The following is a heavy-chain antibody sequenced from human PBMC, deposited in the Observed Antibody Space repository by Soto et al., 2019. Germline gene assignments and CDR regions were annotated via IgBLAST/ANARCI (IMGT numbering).Heavy chain of an antibody. CDR3: ARVRYSCSWYHGNDYYHYGMDV. CDR2: IIAFFGTA. D-gene: IGHD6-13*01. J-gene: IGHJ6*02. V-gene: IGHV1-69*13. Sequence: GASVKVSCKASGGTFSSYAISWVRQAPGQGLEWLGGIIAFFGTANYAQKFQGRVTITADESTSTAYMEPSNVRSEDTPVYYCARVRYSCSWYHGNDYYHYGMDVWGQGTTVTVSS. CDR1: GGTFSSYA.